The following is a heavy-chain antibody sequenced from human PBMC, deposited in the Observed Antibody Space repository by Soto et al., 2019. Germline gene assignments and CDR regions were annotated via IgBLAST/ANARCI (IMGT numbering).Heavy chain of an antibody. CDR3: AIRGTVEPFDY. Sequence: ASVKVSCKASGYTFTSYYMHWVRQAPGQGLEWMGIINPSGGSTSYAQKFQGRVTMTRDTSTSTVYMELSSLRSEDTAVYYCAIRGTVEPFDYWGQGTLVTVSS. CDR2: INPSGGST. D-gene: IGHD1-1*01. J-gene: IGHJ4*02. V-gene: IGHV1-46*03. CDR1: GYTFTSYY.